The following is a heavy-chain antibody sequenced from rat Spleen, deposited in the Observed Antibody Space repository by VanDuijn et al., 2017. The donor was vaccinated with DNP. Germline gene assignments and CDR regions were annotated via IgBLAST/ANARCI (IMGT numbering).Heavy chain of an antibody. CDR3: ARAYGSPWYFDY. D-gene: IGHD1-3*01. V-gene: IGHV5S13*01. CDR2: ITPSGYRT. Sequence: EVQLVESGGGLVQPGRSLKLSCAASGFTFNKYGMAWVRQAPKKGLEWVAAITPSGYRTYYTDSVKGRFTISRDNAKSSLYLQMISLKSEDSATYYCARAYGSPWYFDYWGQGVMVTVSS. CDR1: GFTFNKYG. J-gene: IGHJ2*01.